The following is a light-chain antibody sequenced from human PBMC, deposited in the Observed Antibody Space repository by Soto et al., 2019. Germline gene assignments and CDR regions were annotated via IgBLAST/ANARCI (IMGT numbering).Light chain of an antibody. V-gene: IGKV3-20*01. CDR2: GAS. CDR3: QHYGTSPWT. J-gene: IGKJ1*01. CDR1: QSVRSSY. Sequence: EIVLMQSPDTLSLSPGERATLSCRASQSVRSSYLAWYQQKPGQAPRLLIYGASSRATGIPDRFSGSGSGTDFTLTISRLEPEDFAVYYCQHYGTSPWTFGQGTKVEIK.